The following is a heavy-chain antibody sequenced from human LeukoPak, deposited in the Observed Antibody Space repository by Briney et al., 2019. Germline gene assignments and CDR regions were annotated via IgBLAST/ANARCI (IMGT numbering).Heavy chain of an antibody. CDR1: GLTFTDYA. CDR2: SRGKSYGGTT. J-gene: IGHJ4*02. Sequence: QPGGSLRLSCTTSGLTFTDYAVTWFRQAPGKGLEWIGFSRGKSYGGTTNYAASVKGRFTISRDASESVAYLQMNSLTTADTAVYYCSRGVEQWLVLFDLWGQGSLVTVSS. D-gene: IGHD6-19*01. CDR3: SRGVEQWLVLFDL. V-gene: IGHV3-49*03.